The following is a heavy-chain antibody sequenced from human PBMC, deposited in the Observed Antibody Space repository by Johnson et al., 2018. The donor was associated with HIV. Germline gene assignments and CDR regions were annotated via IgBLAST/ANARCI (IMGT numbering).Heavy chain of an antibody. CDR3: ANLVADYDSSGEQPNDAFDI. J-gene: IGHJ3*02. CDR1: GFTFSSYG. D-gene: IGHD3-22*01. CDR2: IWYDGNNK. V-gene: IGHV3-30*02. Sequence: VQLLESGGGEVQPGGSLRLSCAASGFTFSSYGMHWVRQTPGKGLQWVAVIWYDGNNKYYADSVKGRFTISRDNSKNTLYLQMNSLRAEDTAVYYCANLVADYDSSGEQPNDAFDIWGQGTMVTVSS.